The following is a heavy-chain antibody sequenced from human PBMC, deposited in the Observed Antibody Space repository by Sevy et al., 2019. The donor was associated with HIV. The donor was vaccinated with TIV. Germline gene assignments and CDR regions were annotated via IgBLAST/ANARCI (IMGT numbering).Heavy chain of an antibody. CDR2: ISGSGGST. Sequence: GGSLRLSCAASGFTFSSYAMSWVRQAPGKGLEWVSAISGSGGSTYYADSVKGRFTISRDNSKDTLYLQMDSLRAEDTAVYYCAKDSTLWCGESPLDYWGQGTLVTVSS. CDR1: GFTFSSYA. J-gene: IGHJ4*02. D-gene: IGHD3-10*01. CDR3: AKDSTLWCGESPLDY. V-gene: IGHV3-23*01.